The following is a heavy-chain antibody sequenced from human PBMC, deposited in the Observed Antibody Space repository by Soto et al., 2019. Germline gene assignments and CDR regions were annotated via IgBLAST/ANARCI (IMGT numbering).Heavy chain of an antibody. CDR2: MNPNSGNT. CDR1: GYTFTSYD. CDR3: ARVQGYYDSSGYYDDADY. Sequence: ASLKVSCKASGYTFTSYDINWVRQATGQGLEWMGWMNPNSGNTGYAQKFQGRVTMTRNTSISTAYMELSSLRSEDTAVYYCARVQGYYDSSGYYDDADYWGQGTLVNVSS. V-gene: IGHV1-8*01. J-gene: IGHJ4*02. D-gene: IGHD3-22*01.